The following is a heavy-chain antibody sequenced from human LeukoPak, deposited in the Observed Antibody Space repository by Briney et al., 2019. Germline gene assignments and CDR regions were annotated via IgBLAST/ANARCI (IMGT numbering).Heavy chain of an antibody. V-gene: IGHV4-38-2*02. Sequence: PSETLSLTCTVSNYSISSGYYWSWIRQPPGKGLEWIGEINHSGSTNYNPSLKSRVTMSVDTSKNQFSLKLSSVTAADTAIYYCARDSGTTGEVKFDPWGQGTLVTVSS. D-gene: IGHD3-10*01. CDR2: INHSGST. J-gene: IGHJ5*02. CDR1: NYSISSGYY. CDR3: ARDSGTTGEVKFDP.